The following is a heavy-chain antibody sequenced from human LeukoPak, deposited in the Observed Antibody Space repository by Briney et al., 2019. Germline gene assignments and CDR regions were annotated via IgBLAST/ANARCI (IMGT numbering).Heavy chain of an antibody. Sequence: GGSLRLSCAASGFTFSGYSMNWVRQAPGKGLEWVSSISSSGNYIHYADSVKGRFTISRDNAKNSLYLQMNSLRAEDTAVYYCARAGYSFDSPNYFDYWGQGTLVTVSS. D-gene: IGHD5-18*01. V-gene: IGHV3-21*01. J-gene: IGHJ4*02. CDR1: GFTFSGYS. CDR2: ISSSGNYI. CDR3: ARAGYSFDSPNYFDY.